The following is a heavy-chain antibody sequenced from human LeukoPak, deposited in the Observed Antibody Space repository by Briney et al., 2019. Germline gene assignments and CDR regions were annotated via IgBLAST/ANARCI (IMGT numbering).Heavy chain of an antibody. Sequence: PSQTLSLTCTVSGGSISNTTYYWGWIRQPPWKGLEWFGIVYYSGSTYYNPSLKSRVTIFVDTSKNQFSLRLSSVSAADTAVYYCVFGARVRGQVARPPDYWGQGTLVTVSS. CDR1: GGSISNTTYY. CDR3: VFGARVRGQVARPPDY. J-gene: IGHJ4*02. D-gene: IGHD3-16*01. V-gene: IGHV4-39*01. CDR2: VYYSGST.